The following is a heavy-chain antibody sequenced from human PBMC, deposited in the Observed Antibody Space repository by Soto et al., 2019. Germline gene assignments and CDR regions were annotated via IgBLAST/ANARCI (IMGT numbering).Heavy chain of an antibody. D-gene: IGHD3-22*01. CDR3: ARILEYYDSSGYYGDAYDI. Sequence: EVQLVESGGALVQPGGSLRLSCAASGFTFRRYWMSWVRQTPGKGLEWVANINQDGSEKYSVDSVRGRFTISRDNTKNSLYVQMNGLRVEDTAVYYCARILEYYDSSGYYGDAYDIWGQGTRVTVSS. CDR1: GFTFRRYW. J-gene: IGHJ3*02. CDR2: INQDGSEK. V-gene: IGHV3-7*04.